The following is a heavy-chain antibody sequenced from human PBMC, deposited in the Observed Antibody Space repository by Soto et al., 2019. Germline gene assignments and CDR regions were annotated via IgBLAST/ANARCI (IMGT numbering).Heavy chain of an antibody. Sequence: EVQRLESGGGLVQPGGSLRLSCAASGFTFSSYAMSWVRQAPGKGLEWVSAISGSGGSTYYADSVKGRFTISRDNSKNTLYLQMNSLRAEDTAVYYCAKNAFDYYDSSGYYPLPAFDIWGQGTMVTVSS. CDR3: AKNAFDYYDSSGYYPLPAFDI. CDR2: ISGSGGST. J-gene: IGHJ3*02. CDR1: GFTFSSYA. V-gene: IGHV3-23*01. D-gene: IGHD3-22*01.